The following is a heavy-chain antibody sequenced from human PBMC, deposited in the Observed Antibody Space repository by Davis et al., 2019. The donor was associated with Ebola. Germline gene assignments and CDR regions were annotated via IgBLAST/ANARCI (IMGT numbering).Heavy chain of an antibody. CDR1: GFTFSDYY. CDR2: IGPSGNSF. D-gene: IGHD3-3*01. CDR3: ARETSGFLEWLDY. Sequence: GESLKISCEVSGFTFSDYYMSWIRQAPGKGLEWIAYIGPSGNSFYCADSVKGRFTISRDNAKNSLYLQMNSLRAEDTAVYYCARETSGFLEWLDYWGQGTLLTVSS. V-gene: IGHV3-11*04. J-gene: IGHJ4*02.